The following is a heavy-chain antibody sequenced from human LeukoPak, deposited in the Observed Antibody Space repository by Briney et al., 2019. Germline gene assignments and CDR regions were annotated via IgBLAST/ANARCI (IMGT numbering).Heavy chain of an antibody. D-gene: IGHD6-13*01. V-gene: IGHV3-13*04. J-gene: IGHJ4*02. CDR2: IGTAGDT. Sequence: GGSLRLSCAASGFTFRSYDMHWVRQVTGKGLEWVSAIGTAGDTYYLGSVKGRFTISRDNAKNSLYLQMSSLRAGDMAVYYCARGGRGSSRFEYWGQGTLVTVSS. CDR1: GFTFRSYD. CDR3: ARGGRGSSRFEY.